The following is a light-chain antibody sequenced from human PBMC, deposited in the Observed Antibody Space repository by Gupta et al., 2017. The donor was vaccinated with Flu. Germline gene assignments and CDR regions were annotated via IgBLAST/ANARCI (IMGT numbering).Light chain of an antibody. J-gene: IGKJ3*01. Sequence: DTEITQSPSSLSASVGDRVTITCRASQSISSYLNWYQQKPGKAPKLLIYAASSSQSGVPSRFSGSGSGADFTLTISSLQPEDFATYYCQQSYSTPFTFGHGTKLDIK. CDR3: QQSYSTPFT. V-gene: IGKV1-39*01. CDR2: AAS. CDR1: QSISSY.